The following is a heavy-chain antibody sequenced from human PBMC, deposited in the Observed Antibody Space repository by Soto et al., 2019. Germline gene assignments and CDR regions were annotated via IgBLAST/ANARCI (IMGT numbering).Heavy chain of an antibody. CDR1: GYTFTGYY. D-gene: IGHD1-26*01. Sequence: ASVKVSCKASGYTFTGYYMYWVRQAPGQGLEWMGRISPNGGATNYAQKFQGRVTMTRDTSIKTAYMELSGLKSDDTAVYYCARVWVGASIDGMDVWGLGTTVTVSS. CDR3: ARVWVGASIDGMDV. V-gene: IGHV1-2*06. CDR2: ISPNGGAT. J-gene: IGHJ6*02.